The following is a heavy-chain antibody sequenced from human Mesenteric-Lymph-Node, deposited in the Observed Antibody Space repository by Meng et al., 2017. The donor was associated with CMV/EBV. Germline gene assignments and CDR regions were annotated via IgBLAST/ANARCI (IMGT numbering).Heavy chain of an antibody. CDR2: IYWNGGGT. D-gene: IGHD6-13*01. Sequence: GSLKISCAAFGFTFNDYGMSWVRQAPGEGLEWVSGIYWNGGGTGYADSVKGRFTISRDNAKNSLYLQMNSLRAEDTALYYCARTIYSSSLHFDSWGQGTLVTVSS. CDR3: ARTIYSSSLHFDS. V-gene: IGHV3-20*04. J-gene: IGHJ4*02. CDR1: GFTFNDYG.